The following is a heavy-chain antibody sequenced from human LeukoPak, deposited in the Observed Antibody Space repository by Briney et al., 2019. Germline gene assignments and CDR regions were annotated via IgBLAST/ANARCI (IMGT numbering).Heavy chain of an antibody. CDR3: ARVFGGSGSYYNDGEFAAFDI. V-gene: IGHV4-39*07. Sequence: PSETLSLTCTVSGGSISSSSYYWGWIRQPPGKGLEWIGSIYYSGGTYYNPSLKSRVTISVDTSKNQFSLKLSSVTAADTAVYYCARVFGGSGSYYNDGEFAAFDIWGQGTMVTVSS. D-gene: IGHD3-10*01. CDR1: GGSISSSSYY. J-gene: IGHJ3*02. CDR2: IYYSGGT.